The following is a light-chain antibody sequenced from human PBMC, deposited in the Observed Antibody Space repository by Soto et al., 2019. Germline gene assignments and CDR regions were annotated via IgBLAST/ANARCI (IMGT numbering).Light chain of an antibody. CDR2: SDN. J-gene: IGLJ1*01. Sequence: QSVLTQPPSASGTPGQRVTISCPGSSSNIGTYRVSWYQHFPGTAPRLLIYSDNQRPSGVPDRFSASKSGASASLAISGLQSEDEAYFYCAAWDDSLNGGVFGTGTKVTVL. CDR3: AAWDDSLNGGV. V-gene: IGLV1-44*01. CDR1: SSNIGTYR.